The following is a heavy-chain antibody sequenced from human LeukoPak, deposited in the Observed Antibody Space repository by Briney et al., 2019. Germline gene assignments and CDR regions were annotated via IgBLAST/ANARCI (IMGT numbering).Heavy chain of an antibody. CDR3: ASRGMDGYRF. Sequence: SENLSLTCTVSGGSISSYYWSWIRQPPGKGLEWIGYIYYSGSTNYNPSLKSRVTISVDTSKNQFSLKLSSVTAADTAVYYCASRGMDGYRFWGQGTLVTVSS. J-gene: IGHJ4*02. V-gene: IGHV4-59*01. CDR1: GGSISSYY. D-gene: IGHD5-24*01. CDR2: IYYSGST.